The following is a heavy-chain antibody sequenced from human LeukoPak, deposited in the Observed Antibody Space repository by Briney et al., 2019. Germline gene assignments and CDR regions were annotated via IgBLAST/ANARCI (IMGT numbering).Heavy chain of an antibody. CDR2: INPNSGGT. J-gene: IGHJ4*02. D-gene: IGHD7-27*01. CDR1: GYTFTGYY. V-gene: IGHV1-2*02. Sequence: ASVKVSCKASGYTFTGYYMHWVRQAPGQGLEWMGWINPNSGGTNYAQKFQGRVTMTRDTSISTAYMELSRLRFDDTAVYFCARDFLGSAGGYWGQGTLVTVSS. CDR3: ARDFLGSAGGY.